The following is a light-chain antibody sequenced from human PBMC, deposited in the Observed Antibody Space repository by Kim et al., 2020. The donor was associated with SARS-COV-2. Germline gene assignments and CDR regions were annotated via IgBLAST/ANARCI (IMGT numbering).Light chain of an antibody. CDR3: QQYYNSPYT. V-gene: IGKV3-20*01. J-gene: IGKJ2*01. CDR1: QSVSSSY. CDR2: GAS. Sequence: PGERATLSCRASQSVSSSYLAWYQQKPGQAPRLLIFGASSWAPGVPDRFSGSGSGTDFTLTISGLEPEDFAVYYCQQYYNSPYTFGQGTKLE.